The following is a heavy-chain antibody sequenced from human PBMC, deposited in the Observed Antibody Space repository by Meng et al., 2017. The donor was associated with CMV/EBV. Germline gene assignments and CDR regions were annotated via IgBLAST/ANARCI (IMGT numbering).Heavy chain of an antibody. J-gene: IGHJ4*02. V-gene: IGHV3-53*01. Sequence: GESLKISCAASGFTVSSNYMSWVRRAPGKGLEWVSVIYSGGSTYYADSVKGRFTISRDNSKNTLYLQMNSLRAEDTAVYYCARDLGSSGINWGQGTLVTVSS. D-gene: IGHD1-14*01. CDR1: GFTVSSNY. CDR2: IYSGGST. CDR3: ARDLGSSGIN.